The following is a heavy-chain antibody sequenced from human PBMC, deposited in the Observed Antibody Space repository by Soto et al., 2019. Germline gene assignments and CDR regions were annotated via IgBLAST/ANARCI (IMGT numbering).Heavy chain of an antibody. CDR2: IYYSGST. D-gene: IGHD3-10*01. Sequence: SETLSLTCTVSGGSISSGGYYWSWIRQHPGKGLEWIGYIYYSGSTNYNPSLKSRVTISVDTSKNQFSLKLSSVTAADTAVYYCARAAIRGDYYYGTDVWGQGTTVTVSS. V-gene: IGHV4-61*08. CDR1: GGSISSGGYY. J-gene: IGHJ6*02. CDR3: ARAAIRGDYYYGTDV.